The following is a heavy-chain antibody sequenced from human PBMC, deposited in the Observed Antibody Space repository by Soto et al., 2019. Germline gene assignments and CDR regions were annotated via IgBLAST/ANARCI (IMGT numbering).Heavy chain of an antibody. CDR1: GGAFSGFY. V-gene: IGHV4-34*01. Sequence: QEQLQQWGAGLLKPSETLSLTCVVYGGAFSGFYWTWIRQPPGKGLEWIGEIDHSESTNYNPPLKSRVTISVDTSKNQVSLKLSSVTAADTAVYYCARGRSSWYRRGSYYYYGMDVWGKGTAVTVSS. J-gene: IGHJ6*04. CDR2: IDHSEST. D-gene: IGHD6-13*01. CDR3: ARGRSSWYRRGSYYYYGMDV.